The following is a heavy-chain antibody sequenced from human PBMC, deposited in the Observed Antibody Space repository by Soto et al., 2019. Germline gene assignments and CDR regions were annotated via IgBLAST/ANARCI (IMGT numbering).Heavy chain of an antibody. CDR1: GYTFTSYG. V-gene: IGHV1-18*01. CDR2: ISAYNGNT. J-gene: IGHJ5*02. CDR3: ARDPGQYSSSGWFDP. Sequence: QVQLVQSGAEVKKPGASVKVSCKASGYTFTSYGISWVRQAPGQGLEWMGWISAYNGNTNYAQKLQGRGTMTTDTPTRTAYMELRSLRSDDTAVYYCARDPGQYSSSGWFDPWGQGTLVTVSS. D-gene: IGHD6-13*01.